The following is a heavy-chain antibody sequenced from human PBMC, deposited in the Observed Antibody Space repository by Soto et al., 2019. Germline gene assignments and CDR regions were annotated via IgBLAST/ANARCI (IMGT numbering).Heavy chain of an antibody. D-gene: IGHD3-16*01. V-gene: IGHV3-74*01. Sequence: GGSLRLSRATSGFNLSSYNMNWVRQAPGKGLVWVSRIKSDGSSTSYADSVKGRFTISRDNAKNTLYLQMNSLRAEDTAMYYCARDQDTFGQAVFDSWGQGTLVTVSS. CDR2: IKSDGSST. J-gene: IGHJ4*02. CDR1: GFNLSSYN. CDR3: ARDQDTFGQAVFDS.